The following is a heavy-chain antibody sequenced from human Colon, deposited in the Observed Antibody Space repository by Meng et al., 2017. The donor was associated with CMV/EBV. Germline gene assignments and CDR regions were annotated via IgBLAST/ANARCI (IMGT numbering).Heavy chain of an antibody. D-gene: IGHD1-26*01. V-gene: IGHV1-8*01. CDR2: MNPSSGDT. CDR3: ARRTVGGRFDP. CDR1: RYTFTSYD. Sequence: CKADRYTFTSYDIDWVRQATGQGLEWMGWMNPSSGDTGYAQKFQGRVTMTRNTSISTAYMELSSLRSEDTAVYYCARRTVGGRFDPWGQGTLVTVSS. J-gene: IGHJ5*02.